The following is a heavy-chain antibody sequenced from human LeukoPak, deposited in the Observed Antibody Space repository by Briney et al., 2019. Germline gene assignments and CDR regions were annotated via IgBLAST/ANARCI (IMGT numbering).Heavy chain of an antibody. Sequence: QPGRSLRLSCVTSGFTFLNYAVHWVRQAPGKGLEWVAVMSYDGNNNYYADSVRGRFTLSRDSSKNTLYLQMDSLRPEDTAVYYCTREWGTAADYWGQGTLVTVSS. CDR3: TREWGTAADY. V-gene: IGHV3-30-3*01. J-gene: IGHJ4*02. CDR2: MSYDGNNN. CDR1: GFTFLNYA. D-gene: IGHD6-13*01.